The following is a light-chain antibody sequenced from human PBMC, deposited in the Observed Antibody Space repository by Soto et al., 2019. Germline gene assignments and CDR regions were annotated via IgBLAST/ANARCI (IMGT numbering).Light chain of an antibody. CDR3: SSYAGSSHYV. J-gene: IGLJ1*01. CDR1: SSDVGRYNY. CDR2: EVS. Sequence: QSALPQPPSASGSPGQSVTISCTGTSSDVGRYNYISWYQQHPGKAPKLMIYEVSKRPSGVPDRFSGYKSGNTASLTVSGLQAEDEADYYCSSYAGSSHYVFGTGTKLTVL. V-gene: IGLV2-8*01.